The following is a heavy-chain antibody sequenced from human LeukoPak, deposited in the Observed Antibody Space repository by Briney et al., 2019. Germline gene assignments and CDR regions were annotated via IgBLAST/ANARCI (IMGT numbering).Heavy chain of an antibody. CDR3: AKTDGYFDQ. V-gene: IGHV3-23*01. J-gene: IGHJ4*02. Sequence: GGSLRLSCPASGFTFSNYGMTWLRQTPAKGLEWVSAISGSGETTYYSDSVKGRFTISRDNSKNTLFLQMNSLRVEDAAMYYCAKTDGYFDQWGQGTLVAVSS. D-gene: IGHD3-22*01. CDR1: GFTFSNYG. CDR2: ISGSGETT.